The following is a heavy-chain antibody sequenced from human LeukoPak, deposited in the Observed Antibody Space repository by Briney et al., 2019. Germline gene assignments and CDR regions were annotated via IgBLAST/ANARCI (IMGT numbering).Heavy chain of an antibody. Sequence: SGGSLRLSCAASGFTFDDYGMSWVSQDPRKWREWVSGINLNGGSTGYADSVKGRFTISRDNAKNSLYLQMNSLRAEDTGLYHCARVKAYDSSGYYYYFDYWGQGTLVTVSS. CDR3: ARVKAYDSSGYYYYFDY. D-gene: IGHD3-22*01. CDR1: GFTFDDYG. J-gene: IGHJ4*02. CDR2: INLNGGST. V-gene: IGHV3-20*01.